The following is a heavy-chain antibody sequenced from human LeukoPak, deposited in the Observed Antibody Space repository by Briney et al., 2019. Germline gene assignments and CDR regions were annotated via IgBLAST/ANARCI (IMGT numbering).Heavy chain of an antibody. V-gene: IGHV1-2*02. J-gene: IGHJ3*02. D-gene: IGHD4-17*01. Sequence: EASVKVSCKASGYTFTGYYMHWVRQAPGQGLEWMGWINPNSVGTNYAQKFQGRVTMTRDTSISTAYMELSRLRSDDTAVYYCARVRSPTVTTTNARRDAFDIWGQGTMVTVSS. CDR1: GYTFTGYY. CDR2: INPNSVGT. CDR3: ARVRSPTVTTTNARRDAFDI.